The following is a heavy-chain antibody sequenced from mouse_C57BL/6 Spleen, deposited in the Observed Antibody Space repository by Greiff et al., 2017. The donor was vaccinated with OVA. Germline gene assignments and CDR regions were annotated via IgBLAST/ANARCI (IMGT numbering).Heavy chain of an antibody. V-gene: IGHV1-80*01. CDR3: ARSDYDYDEMDY. D-gene: IGHD2-4*01. CDR2: IYPGDGDT. CDR1: GYAFSSYW. J-gene: IGHJ4*01. Sequence: QVQLQQSGAELVKPGASVKISCKASGYAFSSYWMNWVKQRPGKGLEWIGQIYPGDGDTNYNGKFKGKATLTADKSSSTAYMQLSSLTSEDSAVYVCARSDYDYDEMDYWGQGTSVTVSS.